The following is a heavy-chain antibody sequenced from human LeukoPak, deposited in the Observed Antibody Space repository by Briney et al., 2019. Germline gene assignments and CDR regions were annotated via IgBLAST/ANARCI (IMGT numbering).Heavy chain of an antibody. D-gene: IGHD3-10*01. CDR3: ARDEALQGSFDY. CDR1: GGSISSSSYY. J-gene: IGHJ4*02. Sequence: SETLSLTCTVSGGSISSSSYYWGWIRQPPGKGLEWIGSIYYSGSTYYNPSLKSRVTISVTTSKNQFSLKLSSVTAANTAVYYGARDEALQGSFDYTGQGNLGTVS. V-gene: IGHV4-39*07. CDR2: IYYSGST.